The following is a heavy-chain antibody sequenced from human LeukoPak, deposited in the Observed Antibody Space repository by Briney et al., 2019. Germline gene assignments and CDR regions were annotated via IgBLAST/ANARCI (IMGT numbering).Heavy chain of an antibody. CDR3: ATPPVVVITGNY. CDR2: ISSSSSYM. Sequence: PGGSLRLSCAASGFTFSDYSMNWVRQAPGKGLEWVSSISSSSSYMKYAESVRGRFTISRDNAKNSLYLQMNSLRAEDTAVYYCATPPVVVITGNYWGQGTLVTVSS. J-gene: IGHJ4*02. CDR1: GFTFSDYS. V-gene: IGHV3-21*04. D-gene: IGHD3-22*01.